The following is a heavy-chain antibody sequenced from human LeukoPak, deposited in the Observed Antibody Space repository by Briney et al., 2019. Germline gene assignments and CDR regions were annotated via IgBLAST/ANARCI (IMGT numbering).Heavy chain of an antibody. D-gene: IGHD6-13*01. CDR1: GYSFTNYW. Sequence: PGESLNTSSKCSGYSFTNYWIGWLHPTPRKGLEWMGIIYPGDSDNRYRPSLQGQVTISADKSISTAYLQWSSLKASDTAMYCCARLSGIAAAGRFDYWGQGTLVTVSS. J-gene: IGHJ4*02. CDR3: ARLSGIAAAGRFDY. V-gene: IGHV5-51*07. CDR2: IYPGDSDN.